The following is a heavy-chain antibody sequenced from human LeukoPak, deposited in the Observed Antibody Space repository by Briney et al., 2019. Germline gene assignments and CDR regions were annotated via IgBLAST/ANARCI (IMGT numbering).Heavy chain of an antibody. CDR2: INHSGST. CDR1: GGSFSGYY. V-gene: IGHV4-34*01. Sequence: SETLSLTCAVYGGSFSGYYWSWIRQPPGKGLEWIGEINHSGSTNYNPSLKSRVTISVDTSKNQFSLQLNSVTPEDTAVYYCARDLSVGAFDIWGQGTVVTVSS. D-gene: IGHD2-15*01. J-gene: IGHJ3*02. CDR3: ARDLSVGAFDI.